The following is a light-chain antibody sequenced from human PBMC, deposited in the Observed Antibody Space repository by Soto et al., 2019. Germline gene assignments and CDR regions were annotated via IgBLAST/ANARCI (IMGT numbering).Light chain of an antibody. V-gene: IGKV3-15*01. CDR1: QSVSTH. Sequence: EIVMTQSPATLSVSPGEGATLSCRASQSVSTHLAWYQQIPGQAPRLLIYGTSTRAAGIPARFSGRGSGTEFTLTISRLEPEDFAVYHCQQYGSSPLITFGQGTRLEIK. J-gene: IGKJ5*01. CDR2: GTS. CDR3: QQYGSSPLIT.